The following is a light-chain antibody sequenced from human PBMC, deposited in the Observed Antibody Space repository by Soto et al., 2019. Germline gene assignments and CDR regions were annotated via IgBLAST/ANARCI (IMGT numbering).Light chain of an antibody. CDR3: QTYDSSLSGLYV. V-gene: IGLV1-40*01. J-gene: IGLJ1*01. CDR2: GNT. Sequence: QSVLTHPPSISGAPGQRVTISCTGCSSNIGAGSDVHWYHQLPRTAPKLLIYGNTNRPSGVPDRFSGSKSGTSASLAIAGLQTENKGDYYCQTYDSSLSGLYVFGTGTKVTV. CDR1: SSNIGAGSD.